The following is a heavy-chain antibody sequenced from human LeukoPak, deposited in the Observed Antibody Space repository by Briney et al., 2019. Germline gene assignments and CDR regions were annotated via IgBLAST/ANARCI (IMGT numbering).Heavy chain of an antibody. CDR3: AKDRGVVVVAATPVDY. J-gene: IGHJ4*02. CDR1: GFTFSSYA. V-gene: IGHV3-23*01. CDR2: ISGSGGST. Sequence: GGSLRLSCAASGFTFSSYAMSWVRQAPGQGLEWVSAISGSGGSTYYADSVKGRFTISRDNSKNTLYLQMNSLRAEDTAVYYCAKDRGVVVVAATPVDYWGQGTLVTVSS. D-gene: IGHD2-15*01.